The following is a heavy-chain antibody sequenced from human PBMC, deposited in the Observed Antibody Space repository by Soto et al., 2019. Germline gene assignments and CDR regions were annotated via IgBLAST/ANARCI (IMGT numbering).Heavy chain of an antibody. Sequence: QVQLVESGGGLVKPGGSLRLSCAASGFTFSDYYMSWIRQAPGKGLEWVSYISSSSSYTNYADSVKGRFTISRDNAKNARYLQMNSLRAEDTAVYYCASMGKVGATGLVDYWVQGTLVTVSS. CDR1: GFTFSDYY. CDR2: ISSSSSYT. CDR3: ASMGKVGATGLVDY. D-gene: IGHD1-26*01. J-gene: IGHJ4*02. V-gene: IGHV3-11*06.